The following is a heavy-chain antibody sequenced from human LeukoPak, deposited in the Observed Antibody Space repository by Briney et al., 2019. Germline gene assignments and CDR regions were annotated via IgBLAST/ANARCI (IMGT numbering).Heavy chain of an antibody. CDR2: IYYSGST. CDR3: ARGGQQLGYYFDY. CDR1: GGSISSGGYD. Sequence: SQTLSLTCTVSGGSISSGGYDWSWIRQHPGKGLEWIGYIYYSGSTYYNPSLKSRVTISVDTSKNQFSLKLSSVTAADTAVYYCARGGQQLGYYFDYWGQGTLVTVSS. V-gene: IGHV4-31*03. J-gene: IGHJ4*02. D-gene: IGHD6-13*01.